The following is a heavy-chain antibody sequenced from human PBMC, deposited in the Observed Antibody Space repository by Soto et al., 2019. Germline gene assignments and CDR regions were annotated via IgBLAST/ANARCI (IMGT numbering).Heavy chain of an antibody. J-gene: IGHJ4*02. CDR2: IKQDGSEK. CDR3: VRSAAAGRWGFDY. CDR1: GFTFSSYW. V-gene: IGHV3-7*01. Sequence: EVQVVESGGGLVQPGGSLRLSCAASGFTFSSYWMSWVRQAPGKGLEWVANIKQDGSEKYYVDSVKSRFTISRDNAKNSLYLQMNSLRAEDTAVYYCVRSAAAGRWGFDYWGQGTLVTVSS. D-gene: IGHD6-25*01.